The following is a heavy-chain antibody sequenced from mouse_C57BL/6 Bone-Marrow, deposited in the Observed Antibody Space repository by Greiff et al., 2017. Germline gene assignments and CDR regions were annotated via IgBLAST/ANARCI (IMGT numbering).Heavy chain of an antibody. V-gene: IGHV5-17*01. CDR3: ARGSFDY. CDR1: GFTFSDYG. CDR2: ISSGSSTI. J-gene: IGHJ2*01. Sequence: EVQRLESGGGLVKPGGSLKLSCAASGFTFSDYGMHWVRQAPGKGLEWVAYISSGSSTIYYADTVKGRFTISRDNAKHTLFLQMTSLRSEDTAMYYCARGSFDYWGQGTTLTVSA.